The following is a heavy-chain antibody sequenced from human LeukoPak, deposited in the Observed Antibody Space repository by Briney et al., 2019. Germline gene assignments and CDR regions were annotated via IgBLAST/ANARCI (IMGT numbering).Heavy chain of an antibody. CDR2: ISYDGSNK. D-gene: IGHD5-18*01. V-gene: IGHV3-30-3*01. J-gene: IGHJ4*02. CDR3: SRGAWGSYGDY. Sequence: GRSLRLSCAASGFTFSSYAMHWVRQAPGKGLEWVAVISYDGSNKYYADSVKGRFTISRDNSKNTLYLQMNSLRAEDTAVYYCSRGAWGSYGDYWGQGTLVTVSS. CDR1: GFTFSSYA.